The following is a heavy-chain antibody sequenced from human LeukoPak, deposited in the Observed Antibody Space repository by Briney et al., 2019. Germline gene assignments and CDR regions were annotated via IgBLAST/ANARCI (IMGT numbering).Heavy chain of an antibody. CDR2: IHSSGTT. V-gene: IGHV4-59*01. CDR3: ARGGASSEWFDP. D-gene: IGHD6-25*01. Sequence: SLTLSLACTVSGDSISGYYWSWIRQPPGKGLEWIAFIHSSGTTNYNPSLKSRVSISVDTSNNQFSLNVNSVTAADTAFYYCARGGASSEWFDPWGKGTLVTVSS. J-gene: IGHJ5*02. CDR1: GDSISGYY.